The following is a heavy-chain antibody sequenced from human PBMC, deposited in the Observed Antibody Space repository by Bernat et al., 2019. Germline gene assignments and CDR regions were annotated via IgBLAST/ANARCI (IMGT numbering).Heavy chain of an antibody. CDR3: ARVQGGMVQGVICDY. CDR2: ISSSGSTI. J-gene: IGHJ4*02. V-gene: IGHV3-48*03. D-gene: IGHD3-10*01. CDR1: GFTFSSYE. Sequence: EVQLVESGGGLVQPGGSLRLSCAASGFTFSSYEMNWVRQAPGKGLEWVSYISSSGSTIYYADSVKGRFTISRDNAKNSLYLQMNSLRAEDTAVYYCARVQGGMVQGVICDYWGQGTLVTVSS.